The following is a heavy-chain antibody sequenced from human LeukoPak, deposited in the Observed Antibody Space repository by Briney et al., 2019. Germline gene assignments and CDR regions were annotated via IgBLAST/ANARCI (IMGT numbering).Heavy chain of an antibody. CDR1: GFTFSSYE. V-gene: IGHV3-48*03. J-gene: IGHJ5*02. CDR2: ISSSGSTI. Sequence: GGSLRLPCAASGFTFSSYEMNWVRQAPGKGLEWVSYISSSGSTIYYADSVKGRFTISRDNAKNSLYPQMNSLRAEDTAVYYCARVGGGAAAGFDPWGQGTLVTVSS. CDR3: ARVGGGAAAGFDP. D-gene: IGHD6-13*01.